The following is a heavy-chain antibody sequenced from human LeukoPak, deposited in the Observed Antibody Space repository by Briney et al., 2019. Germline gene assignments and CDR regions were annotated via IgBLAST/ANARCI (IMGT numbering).Heavy chain of an antibody. D-gene: IGHD3-16*01. J-gene: IGHJ4*02. CDR3: ARGGNYFDY. CDR2: ISYDGSSK. V-gene: IGHV3-30*03. Sequence: GGSLRLSCAASGFTFSSYNMNWVRQAPGKGLEWVAVISYDGSSKYYADSVKGRFTISRDNSKNTLYLQMNSLRAEDTAVYYCARGGNYFDYWGQGTLVTVSS. CDR1: GFTFSSYN.